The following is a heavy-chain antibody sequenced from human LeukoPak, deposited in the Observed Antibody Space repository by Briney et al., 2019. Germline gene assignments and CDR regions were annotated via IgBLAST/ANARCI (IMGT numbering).Heavy chain of an antibody. Sequence: GGSLRLSCAASGFTFSSYGMSWVRQAPGKGLEWVSAISGSGGSTYYADSVKGRFTISRDNSKNTLYLQMNSLRAEDTAVYYCAKDVLLWFGELSYYMDVWGKGTTVTISS. D-gene: IGHD3-10*01. CDR3: AKDVLLWFGELSYYMDV. CDR2: ISGSGGST. CDR1: GFTFSSYG. V-gene: IGHV3-23*01. J-gene: IGHJ6*03.